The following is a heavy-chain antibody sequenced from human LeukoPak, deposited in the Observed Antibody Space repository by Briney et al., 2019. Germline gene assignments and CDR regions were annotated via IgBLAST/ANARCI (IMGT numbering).Heavy chain of an antibody. CDR3: ARDKEYSSSSVLDY. V-gene: IGHV3-21*01. J-gene: IGHJ4*02. Sequence: GGSLRFSCAASGFTFSNYAMSWVRPAPGKGLQWISYISSSSSYIYYADSVKGRFTISRDNAKNSLYLQMNSLRAEDTAVDYCARDKEYSSSSVLDYWGQGTLVTVSS. CDR1: GFTFSNYA. CDR2: ISSSSSYI. D-gene: IGHD6-6*01.